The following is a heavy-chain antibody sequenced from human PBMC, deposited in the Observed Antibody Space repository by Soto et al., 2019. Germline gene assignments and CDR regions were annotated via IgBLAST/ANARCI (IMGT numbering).Heavy chain of an antibody. V-gene: IGHV1-69*01. J-gene: IGHJ6*02. CDR1: GDTFKNCV. CDR2: SIPLFGTT. Sequence: QVQVVQSGVEVRRPVSSVKVSCTASGDTFKNCVISWVRQAPGQGLEWMGGSIPLFGTTDFAQRFQGRLTITTDESTTTAYMELSRLRSEDTATYYCAAELGFGKLSVVWGQGTTVIVSS. D-gene: IGHD3-10*01. CDR3: AAELGFGKLSVV.